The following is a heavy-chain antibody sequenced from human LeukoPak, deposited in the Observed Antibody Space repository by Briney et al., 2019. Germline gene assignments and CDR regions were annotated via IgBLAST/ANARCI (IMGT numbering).Heavy chain of an antibody. CDR1: GFTIDGYA. CDR2: ISWDGGTT. J-gene: IGHJ4*02. CDR3: AKGRGFYCGGDCYLDY. V-gene: IGHV3-43D*03. Sequence: PGGSLRLSCAASGFTIDGYAMHWVRQPPGKGLEWVSLISWDGGTTSYADSVKGRFTISRDNSKNSLYLQLNSLRAEDTALYYCAKGRGFYCGGDCYLDYWGQGTLVTVSS. D-gene: IGHD2-21*02.